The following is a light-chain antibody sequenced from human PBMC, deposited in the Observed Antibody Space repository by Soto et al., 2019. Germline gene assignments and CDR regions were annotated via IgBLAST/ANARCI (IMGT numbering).Light chain of an antibody. CDR1: SSDIGYYNL. J-gene: IGLJ1*01. CDR2: EGT. CDR3: CSYAVTSTYV. Sequence: QSDLTQPASVSGSAGQSIAMSCTGTSSDIGYYNLVSWYQHHPGKAPKFLIYEGTKRPSGVSSRFSGSKSGNTASLTISGLQAEDEAYYYCCSYAVTSTYVFGTGTKVTVL. V-gene: IGLV2-23*01.